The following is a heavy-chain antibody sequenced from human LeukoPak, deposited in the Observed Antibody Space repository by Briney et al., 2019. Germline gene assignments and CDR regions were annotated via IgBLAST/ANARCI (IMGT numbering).Heavy chain of an antibody. J-gene: IGHJ4*02. Sequence: GGSLRLSCAASGFTFSSYAMHWVRQAPGKGLELVALISFGTSNQYYADSVKGRFTISRDNSKNTLYLQMNSLRAEDTAVYYCARDGDYYDTSAYPVYWGQGTLVTVSS. V-gene: IGHV3-30*04. CDR3: ARDGDYYDTSAYPVY. D-gene: IGHD3-22*01. CDR1: GFTFSSYA. CDR2: ISFGTSNQ.